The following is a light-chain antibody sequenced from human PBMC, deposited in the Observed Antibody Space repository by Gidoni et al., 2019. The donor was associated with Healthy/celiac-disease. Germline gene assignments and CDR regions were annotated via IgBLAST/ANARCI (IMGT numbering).Light chain of an antibody. CDR2: AAS. Sequence: IRMTPSPASFSASTGDRVTLTCRASQGISSYLAWYQQKPGKAPKLLIYAASTLQSGVPSRFSGSGSGTDFTLTISCLQSEDFATYYCQQYYSYPPTFGQGTKVEIK. CDR1: QGISSY. J-gene: IGKJ1*01. V-gene: IGKV1-8*01. CDR3: QQYYSYPPT.